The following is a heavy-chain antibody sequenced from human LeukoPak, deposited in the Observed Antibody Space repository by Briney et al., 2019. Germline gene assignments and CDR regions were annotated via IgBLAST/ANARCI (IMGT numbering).Heavy chain of an antibody. D-gene: IGHD6-13*01. J-gene: IGHJ4*02. CDR2: ISGSGGTT. Sequence: PGGSLRLSCAASGFTFGTYAMHWVRQAPGKGLEWVSLISGSGGTTYYADSVKGRFTFSRDNSKNTLYLQMNSLRVEDTAVYYCAKESDYSSRWYETFFDYWGQGTLVTVSS. CDR1: GFTFGTYA. CDR3: AKESDYSSRWYETFFDY. V-gene: IGHV3-23*01.